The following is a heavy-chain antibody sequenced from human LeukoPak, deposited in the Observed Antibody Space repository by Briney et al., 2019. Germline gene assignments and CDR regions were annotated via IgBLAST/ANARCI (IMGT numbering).Heavy chain of an antibody. J-gene: IGHJ4*02. D-gene: IGHD2-8*01. CDR3: ARGYCTHEICQVFPC. CDR2: IYYSGST. CDR1: GGSISSYC. V-gene: IGHV4-59*01. Sequence: SETLSLTCTVSGGSISSYCWSWIRQPPGKGLEWIGYIYYSGSTNYNPSLKSRVTISVDTSKNQFSLKLSSVTAADTAVYYCARGYCTHEICQVFPCWGQGTLVTVSS.